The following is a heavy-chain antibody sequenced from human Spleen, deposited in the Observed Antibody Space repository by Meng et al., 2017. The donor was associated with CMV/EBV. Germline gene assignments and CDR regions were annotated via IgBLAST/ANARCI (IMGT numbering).Heavy chain of an antibody. J-gene: IGHJ5*02. D-gene: IGHD1-26*01. CDR1: SSHSAA. CDR2: TYYRSKWYN. CDR3: TRDAGDTGGYFENWFAP. Sequence: SSHSAAWNWIRQSPSRGLEWLGRTYYRSKWYNDYAVSVKSRITISPDTSKNQFSLQLNSVTPGDTAIYYCTRDAGDTGGYFENWFAPWGQGTLVTVSS. V-gene: IGHV6-1*01.